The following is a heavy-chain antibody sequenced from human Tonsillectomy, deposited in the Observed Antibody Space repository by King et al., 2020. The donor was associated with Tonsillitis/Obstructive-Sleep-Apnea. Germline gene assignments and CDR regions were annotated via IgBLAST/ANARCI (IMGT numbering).Heavy chain of an antibody. CDR2: ISGGGGST. Sequence: VQLVESGGGLVQPGGSLRLSCAASGFTFSSYAMSWVRQAPGKGLEWVSGISGGGGSTHYAAAVKGRFTISRDNSKNTLYLQMNSLRAEDPAVYYCTKXXYDSSXGAXXIWGQXTMVTVSX. V-gene: IGHV3-23*04. CDR3: TKXXYDSSXGAXXI. D-gene: IGHD3-22*01. J-gene: IGHJ3*02. CDR1: GFTFSSYA.